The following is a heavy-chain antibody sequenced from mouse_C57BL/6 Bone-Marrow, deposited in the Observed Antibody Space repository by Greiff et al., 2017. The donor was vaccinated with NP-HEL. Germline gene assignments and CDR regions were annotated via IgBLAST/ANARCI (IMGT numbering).Heavy chain of an antibody. Sequence: VQLQQSGAELVRPGASVTLSCKASGYTFTDYEMHWVKQTPVHGLEWIGAIDPETGGTAYNQKFKGKAILTADKSSSTAYMELRSLTSEDSAVYYCTRYGYGSSYEDYWGQGTTLTVSS. V-gene: IGHV1-15*01. CDR3: TRYGYGSSYEDY. CDR1: GYTFTDYE. D-gene: IGHD1-1*01. CDR2: IDPETGGT. J-gene: IGHJ2*01.